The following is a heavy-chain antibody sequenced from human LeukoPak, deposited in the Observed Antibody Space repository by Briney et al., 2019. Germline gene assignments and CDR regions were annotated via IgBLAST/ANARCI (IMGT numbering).Heavy chain of an antibody. V-gene: IGHV4-59*08. D-gene: IGHD1-26*01. Sequence: KPSETLSLTCTVSGDSISSYYWSWIRQPPGKGLEWIGYIYYSGSTNYNPSLKSRVTISVDTSKNQFSLKLSSVTAADTAVYYCATGSHYWYFDLWGRGTLVTVSS. J-gene: IGHJ2*01. CDR1: GDSISSYY. CDR3: ATGSHYWYFDL. CDR2: IYYSGST.